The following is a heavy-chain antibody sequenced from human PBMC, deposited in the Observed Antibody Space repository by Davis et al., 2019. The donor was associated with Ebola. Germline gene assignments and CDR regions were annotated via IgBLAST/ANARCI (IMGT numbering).Heavy chain of an antibody. CDR3: ARRGTSSGDFDI. Sequence: GESLKISCAASGFTFSSYAMSCVRQAPGKGLEWVSSISSSSSYIYYADSVKGRFTISRDNAKNSLYLQMNSLRAEDTAVYYCARRGTSSGDFDIWGQGKMVTVSS. D-gene: IGHD3-10*01. J-gene: IGHJ3*02. V-gene: IGHV3-21*01. CDR1: GFTFSSYA. CDR2: ISSSSSYI.